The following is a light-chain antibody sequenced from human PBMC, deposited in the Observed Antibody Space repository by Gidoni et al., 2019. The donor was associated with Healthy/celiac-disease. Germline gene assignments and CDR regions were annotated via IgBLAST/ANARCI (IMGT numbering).Light chain of an antibody. V-gene: IGKV3-11*01. CDR2: DAS. J-gene: IGKJ5*01. Sequence: EIVLTQSPATLSLSPWERATLSCRASQSVSSYLAWYQPKPGKAPRLLIYDASNRATGIPARFSGSGSWTDFTLTISSLEPEDFAVYYCQQRSNWTITFGQWTRLEIK. CDR1: QSVSSY. CDR3: QQRSNWTIT.